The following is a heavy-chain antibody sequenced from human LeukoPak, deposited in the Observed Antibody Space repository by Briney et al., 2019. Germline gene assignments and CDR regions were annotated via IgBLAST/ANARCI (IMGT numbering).Heavy chain of an antibody. V-gene: IGHV3-21*04. CDR2: ISTSSSYI. CDR3: AQSTIVVVPAASPGFDY. CDR1: GFTFSSYS. D-gene: IGHD2-2*01. J-gene: IGHJ4*02. Sequence: GRSLRLSCAASGFTFSSYSMNWVRQAPGKGLEWVSSISTSSSYINYADSVKGRFTISRDNAKNSLYLQMNSLRAEDTAVYYCAQSTIVVVPAASPGFDYWGQGTLVTVSS.